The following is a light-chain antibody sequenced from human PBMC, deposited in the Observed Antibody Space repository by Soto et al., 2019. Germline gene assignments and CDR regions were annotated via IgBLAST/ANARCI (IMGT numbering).Light chain of an antibody. Sequence: DIPVTQSPSSVSASVGDRVTITCRASQGLVNWLAWYQQKPGKAPKLLIYAASSLQSGVPSRFSDSGSGTDFTLTISSLQPEDFATYYCQQTSSFPLTFGGGTKVEIK. CDR1: QGLVNW. CDR2: AAS. J-gene: IGKJ4*01. V-gene: IGKV1-12*01. CDR3: QQTSSFPLT.